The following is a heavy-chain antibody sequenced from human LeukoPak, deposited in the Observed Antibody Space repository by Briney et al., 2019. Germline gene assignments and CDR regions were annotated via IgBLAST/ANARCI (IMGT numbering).Heavy chain of an antibody. CDR1: VYTFTDYY. Sequence: ASVKVSCKASVYTFTDYYMHWVRQAPGQGLEWMGIINPSGGSTSYAQKFQGRVTMTRDMSTSTIYMELSSLRSEDTAVYYCARENYYDNSGYYYRLYYFDYWGQGTLVTVSS. J-gene: IGHJ4*02. V-gene: IGHV1-46*01. CDR2: INPSGGST. CDR3: ARENYYDNSGYYYRLYYFDY. D-gene: IGHD3-22*01.